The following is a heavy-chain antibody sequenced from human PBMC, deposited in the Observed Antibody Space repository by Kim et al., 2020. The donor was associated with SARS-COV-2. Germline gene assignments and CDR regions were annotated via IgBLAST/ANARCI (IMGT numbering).Heavy chain of an antibody. Sequence: SETLSLTCTVSGGSISSSSYYWGWIRQPPGKGLEWIGSIYYSGSTYYNPSLKSRVTISVDTSKNQFSLKLSSVTAADTAVYYCARTKVGVVDYWGQGTL. D-gene: IGHD1-26*01. V-gene: IGHV4-39*01. J-gene: IGHJ4*02. CDR3: ARTKVGVVDY. CDR1: GGSISSSSYY. CDR2: IYYSGST.